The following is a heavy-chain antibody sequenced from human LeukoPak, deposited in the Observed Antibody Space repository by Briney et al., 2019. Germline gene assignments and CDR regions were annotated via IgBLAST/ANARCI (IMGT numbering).Heavy chain of an antibody. Sequence: SETLSLTCTVSGGSISSSSYYWGWIRQPPGKGLEWIGSFYYSGSTYYNPSLKSRATISVDTSKTQFSLKLSSVTAADTAVYYCARGGWFGNYYYYYGMDVWGQGTTVTVSS. D-gene: IGHD3-10*01. CDR1: GGSISSSSYY. CDR2: FYYSGST. V-gene: IGHV4-39*07. J-gene: IGHJ6*02. CDR3: ARGGWFGNYYYYYGMDV.